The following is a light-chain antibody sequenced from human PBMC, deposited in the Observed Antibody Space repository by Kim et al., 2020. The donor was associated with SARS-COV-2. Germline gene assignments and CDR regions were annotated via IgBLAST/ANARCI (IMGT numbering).Light chain of an antibody. J-gene: IGLJ3*02. CDR3: SSYTTDTSWV. Sequence: GQSLTISCTGTSSDIGGYNSVSWFQQYSDKAPKLIIYDVKARPSGASPRFSGSKSGNTASLTVSGHRPEDEAHYFCSSYTTDTSWVFGGGTQLTVL. CDR2: DVK. CDR1: SSDIGGYNS. V-gene: IGLV2-14*03.